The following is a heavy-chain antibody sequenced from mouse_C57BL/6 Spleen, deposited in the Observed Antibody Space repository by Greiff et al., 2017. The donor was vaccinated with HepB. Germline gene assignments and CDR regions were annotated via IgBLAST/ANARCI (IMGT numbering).Heavy chain of an antibody. CDR3: VGGSYEGYYPFHC. D-gene: IGHD2-3*01. CDR1: GYSFNTDA. CDR2: IRSKSNNYAT. V-gene: IGHV10-1*01. J-gene: IGHJ2*01. Sequence: EVQLVESGGGLGQSQGSLKHPCAAPGYSFNTDATNWVRQATGKGLEWVARIRSKSNNYATYYADSVKDRFTISRDDSESMLYLQMDNLKTEDTAMYYCVGGSYEGYYPFHCWCQGTTPTVSS.